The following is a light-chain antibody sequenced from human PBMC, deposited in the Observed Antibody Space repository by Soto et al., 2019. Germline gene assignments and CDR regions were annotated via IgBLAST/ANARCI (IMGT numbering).Light chain of an antibody. CDR1: QSVSSY. V-gene: IGKV1-39*01. J-gene: IGKJ4*01. Sequence: KMTQSPSSLSASVGDRVTITCRASQSVSSYLNWYQQKPGKAPKLLIYAASSLQSGDPSRFSGSGSGTDFTLTISSLQPEDFATYYCQQSYSTPPTFGGGTKVEIK. CDR3: QQSYSTPPT. CDR2: AAS.